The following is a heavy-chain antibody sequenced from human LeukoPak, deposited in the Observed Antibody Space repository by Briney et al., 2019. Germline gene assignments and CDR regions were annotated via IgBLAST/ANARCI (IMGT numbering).Heavy chain of an antibody. D-gene: IGHD3-22*01. CDR3: ARHDYDSSGHRRDYYFDY. Sequence: SETLSLTCTVSGGSITGSTYYWGWIRQPPGKGLEWIVSVVHSGTTYYNPSLRSRVIVSMDTSKKQFSLRLSSVTAADTAVYYCARHDYDSSGHRRDYYFDYWSQGTLVTVSS. J-gene: IGHJ4*02. CDR2: VVHSGTT. CDR1: GGSITGSTYY. V-gene: IGHV4-39*01.